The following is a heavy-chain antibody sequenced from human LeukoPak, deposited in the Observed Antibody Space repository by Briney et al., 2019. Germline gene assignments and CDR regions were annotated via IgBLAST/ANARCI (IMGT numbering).Heavy chain of an antibody. Sequence: APVKVSCKASGYTFSNYGITWVRQAPGQGLEWMGWISGYNGNTNFAQKLQGRVSMTTDTSTYTSDMELRSLRSDDTAVYYCARDQIVGDYNWFDPWGQGTLVTVSS. CDR3: ARDQIVGDYNWFDP. D-gene: IGHD1-26*01. CDR2: ISGYNGNT. J-gene: IGHJ5*02. CDR1: GYTFSNYG. V-gene: IGHV1-18*01.